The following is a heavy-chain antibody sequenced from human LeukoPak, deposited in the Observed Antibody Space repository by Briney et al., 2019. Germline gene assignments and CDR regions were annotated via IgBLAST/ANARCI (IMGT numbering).Heavy chain of an antibody. J-gene: IGHJ4*02. CDR3: AKHDSSSVY. D-gene: IGHD3-22*01. Sequence: GGSLRLSCAVSGFIFSNYGMHWVRQAPGKGLEWVAFIRSDGSEKNHAGSVKGRFTISRDNSKNTLYVQMNSLRADDTAVYYCAKHDSSSVYWGQGTLVTVSS. CDR1: GFIFSNYG. V-gene: IGHV3-30*02. CDR2: IRSDGSEK.